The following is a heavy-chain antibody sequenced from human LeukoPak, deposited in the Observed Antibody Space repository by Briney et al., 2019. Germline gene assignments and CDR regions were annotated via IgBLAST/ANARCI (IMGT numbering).Heavy chain of an antibody. CDR3: ARGSGYSSGWIWEFDY. CDR1: GYTFTGYY. J-gene: IGHJ4*02. Sequence: GASVKVSCKASGYTFTGYYMHWVRQAPGQGLEWMGWINPNSGGTNYAQKFQGRVTMTRDTSISTAYMELSRLRSDDTAVYYCARGSGYSSGWIWEFDYWGQGTLVTVSS. CDR2: INPNSGGT. D-gene: IGHD6-19*01. V-gene: IGHV1-2*02.